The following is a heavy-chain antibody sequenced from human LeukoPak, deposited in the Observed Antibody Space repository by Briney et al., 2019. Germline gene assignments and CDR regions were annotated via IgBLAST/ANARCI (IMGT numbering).Heavy chain of an antibody. Sequence: PGGSLRLSCAASGFTFSSYWMTWVRQAPGKGLEWVSNTKQGGSEKYYVDSVKGRFTIFRDNAKNSLYLQMNSMRVEDTAVSYCERVLDSSSSRYQAFSYWGQGTLVTVSS. CDR3: ERVLDSSSSRYQAFSY. V-gene: IGHV3-7*01. CDR2: TKQGGSEK. J-gene: IGHJ4*02. CDR1: GFTFSSYW. D-gene: IGHD2-2*01.